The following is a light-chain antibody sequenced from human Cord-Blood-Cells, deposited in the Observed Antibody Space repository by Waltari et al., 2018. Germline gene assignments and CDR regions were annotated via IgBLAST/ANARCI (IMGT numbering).Light chain of an antibody. J-gene: IGLJ3*02. Sequence: QSALTQHASVTGSPGHSIAISCPGTSSDVGGYQYVSWYHQHPGKAPILLIYDVSKRPSGVSNRFSGSKSGNTGSLTISGLQAEDEADYYCSSYPSSSTWVFGGGTKLTVL. CDR3: SSYPSSSTWV. CDR1: SSDVGGYQY. V-gene: IGLV2-14*01. CDR2: DVS.